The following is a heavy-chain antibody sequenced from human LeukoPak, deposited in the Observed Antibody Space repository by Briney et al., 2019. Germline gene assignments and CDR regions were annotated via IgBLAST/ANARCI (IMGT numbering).Heavy chain of an antibody. CDR1: GTSLTTYF. CDR2: FYSSGST. CDR3: VRDRVDSSGYYYYYGLDV. D-gene: IGHD3-22*01. J-gene: IGHJ6*02. V-gene: IGHV4-4*07. Sequence: SETLSLTCTVSGTSLTTYFWSWIRQPAGKGLEWIGRFYSSGSTSYNPSLKSRLTTSVDTSKNEFSLKLRSVTAADTAVYYCVRDRVDSSGYYYYYGLDVWGQGTTVTVSS.